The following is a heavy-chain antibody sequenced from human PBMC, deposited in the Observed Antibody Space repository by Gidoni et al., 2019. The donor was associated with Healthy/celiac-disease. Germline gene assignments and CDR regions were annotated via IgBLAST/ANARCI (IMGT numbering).Heavy chain of an antibody. Sequence: QAPGKGLEWMGGFDPEDGETIYAQKFQGRVTMTEDTSTDTAYMELSSLRSEDTAVYYCATTVVPAATRASYYYYYYYMDVWGKGTTVTVSS. V-gene: IGHV1-24*01. J-gene: IGHJ6*03. CDR3: ATTVVPAATRASYYYYYYYMDV. D-gene: IGHD2-2*01. CDR2: FDPEDGET.